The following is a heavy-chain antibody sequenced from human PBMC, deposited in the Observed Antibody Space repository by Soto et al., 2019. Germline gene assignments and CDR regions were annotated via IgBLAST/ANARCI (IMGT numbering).Heavy chain of an antibody. V-gene: IGHV1-69*01. D-gene: IGHD2-2*02. Sequence: QVQLVQSGAEVKKPGSSVKVSCKASGGTFSSYAISWVRQAPGQGLEWMGGIIPIFGTANYAQKFQGRVTITADESTSNAYMELSSLRSEDTAVYYCAREGPGLVVVPAAIANWFDPWGQGTLVTVSS. CDR2: IIPIFGTA. CDR3: AREGPGLVVVPAAIANWFDP. CDR1: GGTFSSYA. J-gene: IGHJ5*02.